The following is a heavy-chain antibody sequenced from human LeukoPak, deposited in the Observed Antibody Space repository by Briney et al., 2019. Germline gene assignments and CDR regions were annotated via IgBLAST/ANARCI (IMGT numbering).Heavy chain of an antibody. Sequence: SETLSLTCTVSGGSISSSSYYWGWIRQPPGKGLEWIGSIYYSGSTYYNPSLKSRVTVSVDTSKNQFSLKLSSVTAADTAVYYCTRDSSGYDWFYDYWGQGTLVTVSS. CDR3: TRDSSGYDWFYDY. J-gene: IGHJ4*02. CDR1: GGSISSSSYY. D-gene: IGHD5-12*01. CDR2: IYYSGST. V-gene: IGHV4-39*07.